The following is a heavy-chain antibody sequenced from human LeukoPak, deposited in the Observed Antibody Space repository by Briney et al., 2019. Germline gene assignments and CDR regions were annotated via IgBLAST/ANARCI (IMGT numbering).Heavy chain of an antibody. CDR1: GFTFSDYY. Sequence: GGSLRLSCAASGFTFSDYYMSWIRQAPGKGLEWVSYISSSGSTIYYADSVKGRFTISRDNAKNSLYLQMNSLRAEDTAVYYCARDRSDYVWGSYRWFDYWGQGTLVTVSS. CDR3: ARDRSDYVWGSYRWFDY. J-gene: IGHJ4*02. V-gene: IGHV3-11*01. D-gene: IGHD3-16*02. CDR2: ISSSGSTI.